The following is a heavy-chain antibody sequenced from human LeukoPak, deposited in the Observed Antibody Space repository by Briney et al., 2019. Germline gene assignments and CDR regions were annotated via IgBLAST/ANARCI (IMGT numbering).Heavy chain of an antibody. CDR1: GGSISSGVSY. V-gene: IGHV4-31*03. CDR2: IYYSGSS. Sequence: SETLSLTCTVSGGSISSGVSYWSWIRQHPGKGLEWIAYIYYSGSSSYNPSVKSRVTISVDTSKNQFSLKLSSLTAADTAVYYCARDYRFDLGYDLLDAFDVWGQGTMVTVSS. CDR3: ARDYRFDLGYDLLDAFDV. J-gene: IGHJ3*01. D-gene: IGHD5-12*01.